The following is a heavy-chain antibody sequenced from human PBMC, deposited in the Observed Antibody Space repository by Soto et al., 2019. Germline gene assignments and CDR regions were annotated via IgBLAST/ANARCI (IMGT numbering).Heavy chain of an antibody. V-gene: IGHV1-2*04. CDR2: INPNSGGT. D-gene: IGHD2-2*01. CDR1: GYTFTGYY. J-gene: IGHJ4*02. Sequence: ASVKVSCKASGYTFTGYYMHWVRQAPGQGLEWMGWINPNSGGTNYAQKFQGWVTMTRDTSISTAYMELSRLRSDDTAVYYCARECSRTSCYGFAYWGQGTLVTVSS. CDR3: ARECSRTSCYGFAY.